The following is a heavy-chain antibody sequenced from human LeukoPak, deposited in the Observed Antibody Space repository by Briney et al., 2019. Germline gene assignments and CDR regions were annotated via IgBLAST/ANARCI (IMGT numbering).Heavy chain of an antibody. Sequence: TGGSLRLSCAASGFTFSSYAMSWVRQAPGKGLGWVSGISGSGGGIYYADSVKGRFTISRDNSKNTLYLQMNSLRAEDTAVYFCANSQRSSWIYYFDHWGQGTLVTVSS. V-gene: IGHV3-23*01. CDR2: ISGSGGGI. CDR1: GFTFSSYA. D-gene: IGHD6-13*01. CDR3: ANSQRSSWIYYFDH. J-gene: IGHJ4*02.